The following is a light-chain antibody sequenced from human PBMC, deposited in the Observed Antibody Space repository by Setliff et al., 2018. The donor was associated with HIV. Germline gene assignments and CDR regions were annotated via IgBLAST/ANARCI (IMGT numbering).Light chain of an antibody. CDR2: YDS. Sequence: SYELTQPPSVSVAPGKTARITCGGNNIGSKSVHWYQQKPDQAPVLVIYYDSDRPPGIPERFSGSNSGNTATLTISRVEAGDEADYYCQVWDSSSDHSWVFGGGTKVNVL. CDR3: QVWDSSSDHSWV. V-gene: IGLV3-21*01. J-gene: IGLJ3*02. CDR1: NIGSKS.